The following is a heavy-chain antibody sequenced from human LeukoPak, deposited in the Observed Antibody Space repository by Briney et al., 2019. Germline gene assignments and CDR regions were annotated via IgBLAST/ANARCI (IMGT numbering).Heavy chain of an antibody. CDR1: GYTFTSYA. D-gene: IGHD2-21*02. CDR3: ASQLAYCGGDCYPFDY. V-gene: IGHV7-4-1*02. CDR2: INTNTGNP. J-gene: IGHJ4*02. Sequence: ASVKVSCKASGYTFTSYAMNWVRQAPGQGLECMGWINTNTGNPTYAQGFTGRFVFSLDTSVSTAYLQISSLKAEDTAVYYCASQLAYCGGDCYPFDYWGQGTLVTVSS.